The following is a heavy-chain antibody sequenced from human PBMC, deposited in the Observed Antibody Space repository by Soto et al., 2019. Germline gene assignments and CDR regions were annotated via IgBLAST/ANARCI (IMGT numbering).Heavy chain of an antibody. CDR2: IYYSGST. CDR3: ARVWGGAFDI. CDR1: GGSISSYY. D-gene: IGHD3-10*01. V-gene: IGHV4-59*01. Sequence: QVQLQESGPGLVKPSETLSLTCTVSGGSISSYYWSWIRQPPGKGLEWIGYIYYSGSTNYNPSLKSRVSISGATSKHQCSLKLSSVTAADTAVYYCARVWGGAFDIWGQGTMVTVSS. J-gene: IGHJ3*02.